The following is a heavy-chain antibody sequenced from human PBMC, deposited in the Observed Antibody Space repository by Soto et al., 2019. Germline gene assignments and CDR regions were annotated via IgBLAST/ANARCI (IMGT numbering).Heavy chain of an antibody. D-gene: IGHD3-22*01. Sequence: SETLSLTCTVSGGSISSSSYYWGWIRQPPGKGLEWIGSIYYSGSTYYNPSLKSRVTISVDTSKNQFSLKLSSVTAADTAVYYCARPLPYYYDSSGYRWSHWFDPWGQGTLVTISS. CDR2: IYYSGST. J-gene: IGHJ5*02. CDR1: GGSISSSSYY. V-gene: IGHV4-39*01. CDR3: ARPLPYYYDSSGYRWSHWFDP.